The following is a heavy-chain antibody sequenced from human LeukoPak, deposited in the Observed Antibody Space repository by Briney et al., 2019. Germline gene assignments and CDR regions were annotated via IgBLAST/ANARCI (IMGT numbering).Heavy chain of an antibody. CDR2: IIPILGIA. Sequence: SVKVSCKASGGTFSSYAISWVRPAPGQGLEWMGRIIPILGIANYAQKFQGRVTITADKSTSTAYMELSSLRSEDTAVYYCARDFPPPLSWFDPWGQGTLVTVSS. CDR3: ARDFPPPLSWFDP. J-gene: IGHJ5*02. V-gene: IGHV1-69*04. CDR1: GGTFSSYA.